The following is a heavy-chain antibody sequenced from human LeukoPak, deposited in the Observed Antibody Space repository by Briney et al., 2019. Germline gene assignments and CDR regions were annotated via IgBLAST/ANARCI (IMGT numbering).Heavy chain of an antibody. CDR2: IYYSGST. J-gene: IGHJ4*02. D-gene: IGHD6-19*01. Sequence: SETLSLTCTVSGGSISSYYWSWIRQPPGKGLGWIGYIYYSGSTNYNPSLKSRVTISVDTSKNQFSLELSSVTAADTAVYYCARDGHSSGWLDYWGQGAMITVSS. CDR3: ARDGHSSGWLDY. CDR1: GGSISSYY. V-gene: IGHV4-59*01.